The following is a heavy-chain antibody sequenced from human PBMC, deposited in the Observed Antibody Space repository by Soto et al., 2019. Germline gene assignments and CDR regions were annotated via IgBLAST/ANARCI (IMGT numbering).Heavy chain of an antibody. D-gene: IGHD6-6*01. V-gene: IGHV3-23*01. CDR3: AKSPSRAPYGMDV. Sequence: EVQLLESGGGLVQPGGSLRLSCAASGFPFSMYAMTWGRQAPGKGLEWVSAISGSVDSTYYADSVKGRFTISRDNSKKTVYLEMNSLRVEDTAVYHCAKSPSRAPYGMDVWGQGTTVTVSS. J-gene: IGHJ6*02. CDR2: ISGSVDST. CDR1: GFPFSMYA.